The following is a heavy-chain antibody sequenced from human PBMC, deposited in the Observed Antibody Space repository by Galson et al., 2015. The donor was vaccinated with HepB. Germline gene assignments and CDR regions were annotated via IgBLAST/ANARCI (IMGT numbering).Heavy chain of an antibody. Sequence: SLRLSCAASGFDFGNYAMHWVRQVPGKGLEWISGISQDRGMVGHPASVRGRFTISRVNDKNTLYLQMNSLRPEDTSVYYCARDAMGRGSGSYSAFEYWGQGTLVAVSS. D-gene: IGHD1-26*01. CDR2: ISQDRGMV. V-gene: IGHV3-9*01. J-gene: IGHJ4*02. CDR1: GFDFGNYA. CDR3: ARDAMGRGSGSYSAFEY.